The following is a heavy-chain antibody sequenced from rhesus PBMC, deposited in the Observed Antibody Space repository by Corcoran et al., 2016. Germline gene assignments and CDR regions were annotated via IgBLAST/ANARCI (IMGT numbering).Heavy chain of an antibody. D-gene: IGHD3-28*01. J-gene: IGHJ4*01. CDR1: GDSITSNY. CDR2: IRGGGST. Sequence: QVQLQQWGEGLVKPSETLSLTCAGYGDSITSNYWSWLRPPPGKGLEWIGRIRGGGSTNYNPSLRSRFTISIDTSKNQFSLKVNSVTAADTAVYFCARERNYYDSSYPDYWGQGVLVTVSS. V-gene: IGHV4-160*01. CDR3: ARERNYYDSSYPDY.